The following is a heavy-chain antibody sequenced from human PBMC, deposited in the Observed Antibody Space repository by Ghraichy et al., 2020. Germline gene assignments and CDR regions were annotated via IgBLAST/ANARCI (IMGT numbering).Heavy chain of an antibody. CDR1: GFTFRMHG. CDR2: VWHDGRNE. V-gene: IGHV3-33*06. J-gene: IGHJ5*02. D-gene: IGHD1-1*01. CDR3: AKDRRAWNDGGLDA. Sequence: GGSLRLSCAASGFTFRMHGMHWVRQAPGEGLEWLAVVWHDGRNEFYSEAVKGRFTIARDNSRNTLSLHMNSLRAEDSAVYYCAKDRRAWNDGGLDAWGQGTMVTVSS.